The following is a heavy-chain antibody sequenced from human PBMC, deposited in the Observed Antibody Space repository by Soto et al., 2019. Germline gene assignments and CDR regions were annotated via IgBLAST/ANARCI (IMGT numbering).Heavy chain of an antibody. V-gene: IGHV1-18*04. CDR1: GYTFSSYG. D-gene: IGHD2-8*01. Sequence: QGQLVQSGGEVTKPGASVKVSCNSSGYTFSSYGISWVRQAPGRGLEWMGWISPYSGHTKEAPKVQGRITLTTETSTGTAYMELRTLASHDTTVYYCARDRCTTAKCYTHHLDVWGQGTTVIVSS. CDR3: ARDRCTTAKCYTHHLDV. J-gene: IGHJ6*02. CDR2: ISPYSGHT.